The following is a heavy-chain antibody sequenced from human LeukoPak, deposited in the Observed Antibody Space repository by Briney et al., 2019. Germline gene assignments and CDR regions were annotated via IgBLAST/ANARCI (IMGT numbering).Heavy chain of an antibody. V-gene: IGHV1-18*01. CDR3: ARDQSLSYGSVANWFDP. CDR1: GYTFTSYG. CDR2: ISAYNGNT. D-gene: IGHD3-10*01. J-gene: IGHJ5*02. Sequence: ASVKVSCKASGYTFTSYGISWVRQAPGQGLEWMGWISAYNGNTNYAQKLQGRVTMTTDTSTSTAYMELRSLRSDDTAVYYCARDQSLSYGSVANWFDPWGQGTLVTVSS.